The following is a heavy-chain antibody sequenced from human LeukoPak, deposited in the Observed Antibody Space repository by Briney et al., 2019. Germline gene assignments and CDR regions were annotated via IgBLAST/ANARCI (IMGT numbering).Heavy chain of an antibody. Sequence: GGSLRLSCAASGFAFSSYAMSWVRQAPGKGLEWVSAISGSGGSTYYADSVKGRFTISRDNSKNTLYLQMNSLRAEDTAVYYCAKDRAAYQLPPIDYWGQGTLVTVSS. CDR1: GFAFSSYA. CDR3: AKDRAAYQLPPIDY. V-gene: IGHV3-23*01. CDR2: ISGSGGST. J-gene: IGHJ4*02. D-gene: IGHD2-2*01.